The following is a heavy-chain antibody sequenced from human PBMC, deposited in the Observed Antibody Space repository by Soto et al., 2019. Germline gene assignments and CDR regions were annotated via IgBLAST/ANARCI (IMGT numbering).Heavy chain of an antibody. CDR3: AREGGKDSYGANYFDY. V-gene: IGHV4-30-4*01. Sequence: QVQLQESGPGLVKPSQTLSLTCTVSGGSISSGDYYWSWIRQPPGKGLEWIGYIYYSGSTYYNPSLKSRVTISVDTSKNQFSLKLSSVTAADTAVYYCAREGGKDSYGANYFDYWGQGTLVTVSS. CDR1: GGSISSGDYY. J-gene: IGHJ4*02. D-gene: IGHD5-18*01. CDR2: IYYSGST.